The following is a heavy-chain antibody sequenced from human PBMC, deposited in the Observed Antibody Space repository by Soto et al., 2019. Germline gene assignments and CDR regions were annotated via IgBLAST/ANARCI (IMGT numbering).Heavy chain of an antibody. CDR1: GFTFSSYS. J-gene: IGHJ4*02. Sequence: GGSMRLSCAASGFTFSSYSVNWVRQAPGKGLEWVSSISSSSSYIYYADSVKGRFTISRDNAKNSLYLQMNSLRDEDTAVYYCARDPPPGVVTATSSIDYGGQGALVT. CDR3: ARDPPPGVVTATSSIDY. D-gene: IGHD2-21*02. CDR2: ISSSSSYI. V-gene: IGHV3-21*01.